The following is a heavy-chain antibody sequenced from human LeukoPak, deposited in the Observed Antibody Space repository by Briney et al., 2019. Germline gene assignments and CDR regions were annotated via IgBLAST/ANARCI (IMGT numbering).Heavy chain of an antibody. V-gene: IGHV3-30-3*01. D-gene: IGHD1-26*01. Sequence: PGGSLRLSCAASGFTFSSYAMHWVRQAPGKGLEWVAVISYDGSNKYYADSVKGRFTISRDNSKNTLYLQMNSLRAEDTAVYYCARVKPGSYLTDYWGQGTLVAVSS. CDR1: GFTFSSYA. CDR3: ARVKPGSYLTDY. J-gene: IGHJ4*02. CDR2: ISYDGSNK.